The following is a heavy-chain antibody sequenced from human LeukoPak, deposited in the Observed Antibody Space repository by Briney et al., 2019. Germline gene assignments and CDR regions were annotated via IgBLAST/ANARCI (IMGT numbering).Heavy chain of an antibody. V-gene: IGHV4-38-2*02. CDR2: IYHSGST. J-gene: IGHJ6*03. Sequence: PSETLSLTCTVSGYSISSGYYWGWIRQPPGKGLEWIGSIYHSGSTYYNPSLKSRVTISVDTSKNQFSLKLSSVTAADTAVYYCARGGYYYMDVWGKGTTVTVSS. CDR3: ARGGYYYMDV. CDR1: GYSISSGYY.